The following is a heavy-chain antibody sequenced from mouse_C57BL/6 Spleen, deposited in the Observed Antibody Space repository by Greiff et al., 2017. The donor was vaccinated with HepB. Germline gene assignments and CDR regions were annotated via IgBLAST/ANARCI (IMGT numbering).Heavy chain of an antibody. V-gene: IGHV1-4*01. D-gene: IGHD2-3*01. J-gene: IGHJ3*01. CDR2: INPSSGHT. CDR3: ARSSIYDGPWFAY. Sequence: VQLQQSGAELARPGASVKMSCKASGYTFTSYTMHWVKQRPGQGLEWIGYINPSSGHTKYNQKFKDKATLTADKSSSTAYMQLSSLTSEDSAVYCCARSSIYDGPWFAYWGQGTLVTVSA. CDR1: GYTFTSYT.